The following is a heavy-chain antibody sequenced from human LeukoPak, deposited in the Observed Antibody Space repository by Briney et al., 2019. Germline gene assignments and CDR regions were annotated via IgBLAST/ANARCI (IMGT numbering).Heavy chain of an antibody. V-gene: IGHV3-23*01. J-gene: IGHJ4*02. D-gene: IGHD7-27*01. Sequence: PGGSLRLSCAASGFTFSSYAMSWVRQAPGKGLEWVSGITYSGASTYYADSVKGRFTISRDNSKNALYLQMNSLRAEDTAVYYCANRPGDPYYFDYWGQGTLVTVSS. CDR2: ITYSGAST. CDR1: GFTFSSYA. CDR3: ANRPGDPYYFDY.